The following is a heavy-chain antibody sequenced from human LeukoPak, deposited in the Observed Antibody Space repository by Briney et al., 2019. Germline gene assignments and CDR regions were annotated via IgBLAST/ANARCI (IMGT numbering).Heavy chain of an antibody. J-gene: IGHJ4*02. CDR1: GYTFIGYY. V-gene: IGHV1-2*02. D-gene: IGHD3-10*01. CDR2: INPNSGGT. CDR3: ATAYGSGTDFYY. Sequence: GASVKVSCKASGYTFIGYYMHWVRRAPGHGLEWMGWINPNSGGTNYAQKFQGRVTMTRDTSISTAYMELSRLKSDDTAVYYCATAYGSGTDFYYWGQGTLGTVSS.